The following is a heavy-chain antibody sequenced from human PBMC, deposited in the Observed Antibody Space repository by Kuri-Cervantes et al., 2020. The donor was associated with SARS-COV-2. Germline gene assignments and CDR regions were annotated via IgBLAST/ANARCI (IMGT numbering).Heavy chain of an antibody. D-gene: IGHD6-19*01. CDR2: IRSKANSYAT. J-gene: IGHJ6*02. CDR1: GFTFSGSA. V-gene: IGHV3-73*01. CDR3: TRSVAGRLGMDV. Sequence: GGSLRLSCAASGFTFSGSAMPWVRQASGKGLGWVGRIRSKANSYATAYAASVKGRFTISRDDSKNTAYLQMNSLKTEDTAVYYCTRSVAGRLGMDVWGQGTTVTVSS.